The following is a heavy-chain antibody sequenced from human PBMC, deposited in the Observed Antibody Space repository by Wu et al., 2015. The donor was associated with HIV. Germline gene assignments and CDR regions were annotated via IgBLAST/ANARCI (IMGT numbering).Heavy chain of an antibody. Sequence: QVQLVQSGAEVKKPGSSVKVSCKASGGTFSSYAISWVRQAPGQGLEWMGRIIPIFGTANYAQKFQGRVTITADESTSTAYMELSSLRSEDTAVYYCARATGIAAAGIGPDDAFDIWGQGTMVTVSS. J-gene: IGHJ3*02. CDR3: ARATGIAAAGIGPDDAFDI. V-gene: IGHV1-69*13. CDR2: IIPIFGTA. CDR1: GGTFSSYA. D-gene: IGHD6-13*01.